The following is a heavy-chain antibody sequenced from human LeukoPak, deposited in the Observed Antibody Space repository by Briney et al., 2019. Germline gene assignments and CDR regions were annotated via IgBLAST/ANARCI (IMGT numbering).Heavy chain of an antibody. CDR1: GFTFSSYE. D-gene: IGHD3-22*01. J-gene: IGHJ4*02. V-gene: IGHV3-48*03. CDR3: TRRRWVYYDSSGYFGLNFDY. Sequence: PGGSLRLSCAASGFTFSSYEMNWVRQAPGKGLEWVSYISSSGSTIYYADSVKGRFTISRDNAKNSLYLQMNSLKTEDTAVYYCTRRRWVYYDSSGYFGLNFDYWGQGTLVTVSS. CDR2: ISSSGSTI.